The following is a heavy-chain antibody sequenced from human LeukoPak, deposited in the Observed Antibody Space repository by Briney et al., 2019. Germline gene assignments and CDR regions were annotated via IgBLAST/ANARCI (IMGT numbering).Heavy chain of an antibody. CDR1: GFTFSKYW. J-gene: IGHJ4*02. Sequence: PGGSLRLSCAASGFTFSKYWMQWVRQAPGKGLEWVANINQDGSAKYYVDSVKGRFTVSKDSAKNSLYLQMNSLRVDDTAVYYCTRGDPDFWGRGTLVTVSS. V-gene: IGHV3-7*01. D-gene: IGHD3-3*01. CDR3: TRGDPDF. CDR2: INQDGSAK.